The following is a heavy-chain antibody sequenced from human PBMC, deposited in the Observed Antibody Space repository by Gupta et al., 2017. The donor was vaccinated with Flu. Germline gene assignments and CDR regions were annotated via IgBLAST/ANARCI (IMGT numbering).Heavy chain of an antibody. CDR2: ISSSSNYI. D-gene: IGHD1-26*01. V-gene: IGHV3-21*01. CDR3: TRGGWAEPESYYYYAMDV. CDR1: GSPFSSYS. Sequence: EVQLVESGGGLVTPGGSLRLSCAASGSPFSSYSMNCVRQSPGKGLEWVSFISSSSNYIYYADSMKGRFTISRDNAENSLYLQMNSLRAEDTAVYYCTRGGWAEPESYYYYAMDVWGQGTTVTVSS. J-gene: IGHJ6*02.